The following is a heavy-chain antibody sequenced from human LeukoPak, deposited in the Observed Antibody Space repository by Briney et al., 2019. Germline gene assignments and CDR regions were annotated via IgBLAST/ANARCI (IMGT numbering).Heavy chain of an antibody. CDR2: FDPEDGET. CDR3: ATALVGSGAFDI. D-gene: IGHD1-26*01. J-gene: IGHJ3*02. Sequence: ASVKVSCKVSGYTLTELSMHWVRQAPGKGLEWMGGFDPEDGETIYAQKFQGRVTMTEDTSTDTAYMELSSLRSEDTAVYYCATALVGSGAFDIWGQGTMVTVSS. CDR1: GYTLTELS. V-gene: IGHV1-24*01.